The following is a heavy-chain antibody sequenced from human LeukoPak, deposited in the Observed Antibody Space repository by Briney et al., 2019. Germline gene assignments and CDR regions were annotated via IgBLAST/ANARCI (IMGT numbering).Heavy chain of an antibody. J-gene: IGHJ3*02. V-gene: IGHV4-61*02. CDR3: ARGPYKYDGSGAFDI. CDR1: GGFITSSNSH. CDR2: IYTSGST. Sequence: SETLSLTCTVSGGFITSSNSHWGWIRQPAGKGLEWIGRIYTSGSTNYNPSLKSRVTISVDTSKNQFSLKLTSVTAADTAVYYCARGPYKYDGSGAFDIWGQGTMVTVSS. D-gene: IGHD3-22*01.